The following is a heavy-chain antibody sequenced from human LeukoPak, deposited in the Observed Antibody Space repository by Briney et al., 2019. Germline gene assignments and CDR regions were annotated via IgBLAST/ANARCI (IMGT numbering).Heavy chain of an antibody. J-gene: IGHJ4*02. CDR1: SGSLSSGDYY. CDR2: IYYSRST. Sequence: SETLSLTCTVSSGSLSSGDYYWSWIRQPPGKGLEWTGYIYYSRSTYYNPSLKSRGTLSVDTSKNQFSLNLSSVTAADTAVYYCARGDDYGGSSWDFDYWGQGTLVTVSS. CDR3: ARGDDYGGSSWDFDY. D-gene: IGHD4-23*01. V-gene: IGHV4-30-4*08.